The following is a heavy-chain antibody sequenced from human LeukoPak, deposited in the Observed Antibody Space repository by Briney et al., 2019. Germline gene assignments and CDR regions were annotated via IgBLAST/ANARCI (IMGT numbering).Heavy chain of an antibody. CDR3: AKGRAASYIDVNTLFDF. V-gene: IGHV3-23*01. D-gene: IGHD6-25*01. CDR2: ISGSGSNT. Sequence: PGGSLRLSCAASGFSFSTYAMNWVRQAPGKGLEWVATISGSGSNTYYADSVKGRFTISRDNSKKSVYLQMNSLRAEDTAVYYCAKGRAASYIDVNTLFDFGGQGTLVPVSS. CDR1: GFSFSTYA. J-gene: IGHJ4*02.